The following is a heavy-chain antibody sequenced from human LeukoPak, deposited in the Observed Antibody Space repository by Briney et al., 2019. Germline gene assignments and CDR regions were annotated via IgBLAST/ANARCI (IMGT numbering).Heavy chain of an antibody. CDR3: ARSGGPCTYHQLRYNWFDP. CDR2: ITTISHYI. V-gene: IGHV3-21*01. CDR1: GFTLSDYH. J-gene: IGHJ5*02. Sequence: PGGSLRLSCAASGFTLSDYHMNWVRQAPGKGLEWLSSITTISHYIYYAGAVRGRFTISRDNAKNSLYLQMNSLRGEDTAVYYCARSGGPCTYHQLRYNWFDPWGQGTLVTVSS. D-gene: IGHD2-15*01.